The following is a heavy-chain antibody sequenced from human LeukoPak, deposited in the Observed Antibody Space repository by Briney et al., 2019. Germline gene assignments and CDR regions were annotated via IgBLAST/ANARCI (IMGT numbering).Heavy chain of an antibody. Sequence: GGSLRLSCAATGFTFSSYAMHWVRQAPGKGLEWVAVISYDGSNKYYADSVKGRFTISRDNSKNTLYLQMNSLRAEDTAVYYCAKDDNYIRFLSWGQGTLVTVSS. D-gene: IGHD3-16*01. CDR3: AKDDNYIRFLS. V-gene: IGHV3-30*18. CDR2: ISYDGSNK. J-gene: IGHJ5*02. CDR1: GFTFSSYA.